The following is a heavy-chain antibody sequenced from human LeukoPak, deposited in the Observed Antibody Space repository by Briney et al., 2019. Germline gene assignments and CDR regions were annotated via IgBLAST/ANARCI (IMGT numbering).Heavy chain of an antibody. CDR1: GFTFSSYR. V-gene: IGHV3-7*01. CDR2: IKEDGSGK. J-gene: IGHJ4*02. CDR3: ARDLDSSGWRAGPTGY. Sequence: PGGSLRLSCTASGFTFSSYRMSWVRQAPGKGLEWVANIKEDGSGKNYVDSVKGRFTISRDNVKNSLYLQMNSLRAEDTAVYYCARDLDSSGWRAGPTGYWGQGTLVTVSS. D-gene: IGHD6-19*01.